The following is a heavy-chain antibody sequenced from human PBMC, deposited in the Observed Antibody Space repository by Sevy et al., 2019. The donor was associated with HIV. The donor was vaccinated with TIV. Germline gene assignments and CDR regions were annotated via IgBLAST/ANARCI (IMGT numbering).Heavy chain of an antibody. Sequence: GGSLRLSCAVSGFPVSSSYMNWVRQAPGKGLEWVSVFYTGSKTDYADSAKGRFTMSRDNSKNTLYLQMNGLRAEDTAVYYCARDKNAYYYGLDVWGQGTTVTVLL. V-gene: IGHV3-53*01. CDR2: FYTGSKT. CDR1: GFPVSSSY. J-gene: IGHJ6*02. CDR3: ARDKNAYYYGLDV.